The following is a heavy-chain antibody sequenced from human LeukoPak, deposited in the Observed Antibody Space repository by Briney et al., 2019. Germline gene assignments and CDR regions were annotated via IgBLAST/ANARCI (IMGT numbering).Heavy chain of an antibody. CDR1: GASIRSHY. V-gene: IGHV4-59*11. J-gene: IGHJ5*01. CDR2: IYNSGST. Sequence: SETLSLTFTVSGASIRSHYWNWIRQPPGKGLEWIGYIYNSGSTIYNPSLKSRLTISVDTSNNQFSLKLSSVTAADTAVYYCARDSDGGSYDSWGRGTLVTVSS. D-gene: IGHD1-26*01. CDR3: ARDSDGGSYDS.